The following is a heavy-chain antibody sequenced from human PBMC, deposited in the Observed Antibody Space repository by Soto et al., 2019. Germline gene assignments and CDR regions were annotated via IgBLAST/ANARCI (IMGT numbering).Heavy chain of an antibody. Sequence: GASVKVSCKASGYTFTGYYMHWVRQAPGQGLEWMGWINPNSGGTNYAQKFQGRVTMTRDTSTSTLYMELSSLRSDDTAVYYCARSALAGIPCGMDVWGQGTTVTVSS. CDR2: INPNSGGT. CDR1: GYTFTGYY. V-gene: IGHV1-2*02. D-gene: IGHD6-19*01. J-gene: IGHJ6*02. CDR3: ARSALAGIPCGMDV.